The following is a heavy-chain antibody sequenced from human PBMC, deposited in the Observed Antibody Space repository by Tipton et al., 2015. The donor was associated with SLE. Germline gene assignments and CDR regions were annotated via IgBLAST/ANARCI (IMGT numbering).Heavy chain of an antibody. D-gene: IGHD6-13*01. J-gene: IGHJ4*02. V-gene: IGHV3-49*04. CDR2: VKSEAYAGTT. CDR3: TRDPGAAANTGLLDY. CDR1: GFSFGDYA. Sequence: SLRLSCTDSGFSFGDYAVSWVRQAPGKGLEWVGFVKSEAYAGTTTYAASVKGRFTISRDASKSIAYLQMNSLKIEDTGVYYCTRDPGAAANTGLLDYWGQGTLVTVSS.